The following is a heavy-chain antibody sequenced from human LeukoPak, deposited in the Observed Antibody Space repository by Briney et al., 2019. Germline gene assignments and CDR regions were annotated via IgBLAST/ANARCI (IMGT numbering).Heavy chain of an antibody. D-gene: IGHD3-16*01. J-gene: IGHJ6*03. Sequence: GGSLRLSCAASGFTFNTYWMTWVRQAPGEGLEWVANIKQDGSEKYYVHSVKGRFAISRDNAANTLFLQMNSLRDEDTAVYYCAGDKGITFGGYYYYYMDVWGKGTTVTVSS. CDR3: AGDKGITFGGYYYYYMDV. CDR1: GFTFNTYW. CDR2: IKQDGSEK. V-gene: IGHV3-7*01.